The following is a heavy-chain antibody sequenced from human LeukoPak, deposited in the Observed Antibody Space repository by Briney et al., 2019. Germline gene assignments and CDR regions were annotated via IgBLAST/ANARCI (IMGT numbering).Heavy chain of an antibody. CDR3: ARQDYYDSSGYCDY. D-gene: IGHD3-22*01. J-gene: IGHJ4*02. Sequence: GEFLKISCKGSGYSFTSYWIGLVRQMPGKGLGLMGIIYLGDSDTRYSPSFQGQVTISADKSISTAYLQWSSLKASDTAMYYCARQDYYDSSGYCDYWGQGTLVTVSS. V-gene: IGHV5-51*01. CDR2: IYLGDSDT. CDR1: GYSFTSYW.